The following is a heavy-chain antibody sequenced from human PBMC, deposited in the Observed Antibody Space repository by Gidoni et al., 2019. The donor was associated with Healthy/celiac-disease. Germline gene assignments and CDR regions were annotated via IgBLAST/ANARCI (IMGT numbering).Heavy chain of an antibody. J-gene: IGHJ4*02. V-gene: IGHV3-49*03. CDR2: IRKIGYGGTA. D-gene: IGHD4-17*01. CDR1: GFTFGDCA. CDR3: SRAGDYGDSYYFDS. Sequence: EVQLVESGGGLVPPGRSLRLSCTGLGFTFGDCAINWFRQVPGQGLEWVGFIRKIGYGGTAEYAASVKGTFTISRDDSKSIAYLQMNNLKTEDTAFYFCSRAGDYGDSYYFDSWGQGTLVTVSS.